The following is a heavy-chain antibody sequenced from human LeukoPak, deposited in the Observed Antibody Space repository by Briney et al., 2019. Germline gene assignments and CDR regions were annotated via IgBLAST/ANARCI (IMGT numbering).Heavy chain of an antibody. CDR1: GGSISSGSYY. CDR2: MFTTGTT. D-gene: IGHD5-18*01. J-gene: IGHJ4*02. V-gene: IGHV4-61*02. Sequence: PSQTLSLTCTVSGGSISSGSYYWSWIRQPAGKGLEWIGRMFTTGTTNYNPSLKSRVTISVDTSKNQFSLKLTSVTAADTAVYYCARGPGYSYMDWGQGTLVTVSS. CDR3: ARGPGYSYMD.